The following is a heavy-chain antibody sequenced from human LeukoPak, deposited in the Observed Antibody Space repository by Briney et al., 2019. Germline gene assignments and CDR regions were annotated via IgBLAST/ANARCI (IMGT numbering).Heavy chain of an antibody. J-gene: IGHJ3*02. V-gene: IGHV4-59*01. CDR2: IYYSGST. D-gene: IGHD7-27*01. CDR3: ARHWGPRGAFDI. Sequence: PSETLSLTCSVSGGSINSFYWSWIRQPPGKGLEWIGYIYYSGSTNYNPSLKSRVTISVDTSKNQFSLNLSSVTAADTAVYYCARHWGPRGAFDIWGQGTMVTVSS. CDR1: GGSINSFY.